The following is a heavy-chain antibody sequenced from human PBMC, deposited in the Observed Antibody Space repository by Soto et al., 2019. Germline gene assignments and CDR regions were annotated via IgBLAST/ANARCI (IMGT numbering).Heavy chain of an antibody. CDR1: GFTFSSYA. J-gene: IGHJ4*02. CDR3: ARSIAVAGYFDY. D-gene: IGHD6-19*01. V-gene: IGHV3-30-3*01. CDR2: ISYDGSNK. Sequence: QVQLVESGGGVVQPGRSLRLSCAASGFTFSSYAMHWVRQAPGKGLEWVAVISYDGSNKYYADSVKGRFTISRDNSKNTLYLQMSRLRAEDTAVYYWARSIAVAGYFDYWGQGTLVTVSS.